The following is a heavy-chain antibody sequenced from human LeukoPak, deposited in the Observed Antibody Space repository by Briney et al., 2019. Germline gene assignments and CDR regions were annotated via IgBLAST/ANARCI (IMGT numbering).Heavy chain of an antibody. D-gene: IGHD6-6*01. J-gene: IGHJ6*02. CDR2: ISSSSSYI. CDR3: ARDRAARLGYYYGMDV. CDR1: GFTFSSYS. V-gene: IGHV3-21*01. Sequence: GGSLRLSCAASGFTFSSYSMNWVRQAPGKGLEWVSSISSSSSYIYYADSVKGRFTISRDNAKNSLYLQMNSLRAEDTAVYYCARDRAARLGYYYGMDVWGQGTTVTVSS.